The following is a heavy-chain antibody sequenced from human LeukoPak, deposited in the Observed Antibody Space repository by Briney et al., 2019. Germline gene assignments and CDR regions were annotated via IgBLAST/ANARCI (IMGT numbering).Heavy chain of an antibody. Sequence: GGSLRLSCAASGFIFSNYAMTWVRQAPGKGLEWVSIIGGVSESSYYADSVKGRFTVSRDNSKDALYLQINSLRDEDTAVYYCARRWLGDPYGMDVWGQGTTVSVSS. CDR3: ARRWLGDPYGMDV. D-gene: IGHD3-10*01. CDR1: GFIFSNYA. V-gene: IGHV3-23*01. CDR2: IGGVSESS. J-gene: IGHJ6*02.